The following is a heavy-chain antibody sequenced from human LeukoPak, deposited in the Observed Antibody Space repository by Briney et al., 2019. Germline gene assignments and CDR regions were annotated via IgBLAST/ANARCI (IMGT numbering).Heavy chain of an antibody. J-gene: IGHJ6*03. Sequence: SETLSLTCTVSGGSISSYYWSWIRQPAGKGLEWIGRIYTSGSTNYNPSLKSRVTMSVDTSKNQFSLKLSSVTAADTAVYYCAREETAYYSIYAGGGVYYYMDVWGKGTTVTISS. CDR3: AREETAYYSIYAGGGVYYYMDV. V-gene: IGHV4-4*07. D-gene: IGHD2/OR15-2a*01. CDR2: IYTSGST. CDR1: GGSISSYY.